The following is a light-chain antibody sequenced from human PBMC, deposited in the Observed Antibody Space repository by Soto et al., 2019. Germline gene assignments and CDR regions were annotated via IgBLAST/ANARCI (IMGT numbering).Light chain of an antibody. CDR2: KAS. Sequence: DVVMTQSPLSLPVTLGQPASISCRSSQSIVYSDGKAYLSWFQQRPGQSPRRLIYKASNRDSGVPDRFSGSGSGTDFTLQIDRVEAEDVGIYYCMQGTYCPPTFGRGTRVEIK. CDR3: MQGTYCPPT. V-gene: IGKV2-30*01. J-gene: IGKJ1*01. CDR1: QSIVYSDGKAY.